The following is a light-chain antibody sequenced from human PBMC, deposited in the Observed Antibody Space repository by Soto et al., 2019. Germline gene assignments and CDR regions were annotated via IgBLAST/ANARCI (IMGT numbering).Light chain of an antibody. J-gene: IGKJ1*01. CDR2: GES. CDR1: QSVSSN. Sequence: EIVMTQSPATLSVSPGERATLSCRASQSVSSNLAWYQQKPGQAPRLLIYGESTRATGIAARFSGSGSGTEFTLTISSLQSDDFATYFCQQYNTDSRAWAFGQGTKVDIK. V-gene: IGKV3-15*01. CDR3: QQYNTDSRAWA.